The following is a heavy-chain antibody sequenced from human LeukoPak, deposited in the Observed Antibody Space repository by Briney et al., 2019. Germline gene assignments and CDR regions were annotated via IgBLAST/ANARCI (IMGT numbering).Heavy chain of an antibody. V-gene: IGHV4-39*01. D-gene: IGHD2-21*02. CDR1: GGSISSTSYF. CDR2: VYYSGST. CDR3: ARTVTASSLDAFDI. Sequence: PSETLSLTCTVSGGSISSTSYFWGWIRQPPGKGLEWIACVYYSGSTYYNPSLKNRVTKSVDTSKNQFSLKLSSVTAADTAVYYCARTVTASSLDAFDIWGQGTMVTVSS. J-gene: IGHJ3*02.